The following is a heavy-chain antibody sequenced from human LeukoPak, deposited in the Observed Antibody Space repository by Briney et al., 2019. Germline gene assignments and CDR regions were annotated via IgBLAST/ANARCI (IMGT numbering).Heavy chain of an antibody. CDR2: IYYSGST. CDR3: ARLAWELRGAFDI. Sequence: SQTLSLTCTVSGGSISSGSYYWGWIRQPPGKGLEWIGYIYYSGSTNYNPSLKSRVTISVDTSKNQFSLKLSSVTAADTAVYYCARLAWELRGAFDIWGQGTMVTVSS. CDR1: GGSISSGSYY. D-gene: IGHD1-26*01. J-gene: IGHJ3*02. V-gene: IGHV4-61*01.